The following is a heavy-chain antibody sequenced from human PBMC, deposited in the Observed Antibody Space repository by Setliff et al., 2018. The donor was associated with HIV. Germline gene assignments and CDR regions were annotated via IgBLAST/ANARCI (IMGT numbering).Heavy chain of an antibody. Sequence: LRLSCAASGFPFSGSAMHWVRQASGKGLEWVGRIRSKANSYATAYAASVKGRFTISRDDSKNTAYLQMNSLKTEDTAVYYCTRHLTGSDYYYYYMDVWGKGTTVTVSS. CDR2: IRSKANSYAT. J-gene: IGHJ6*03. V-gene: IGHV3-73*01. CDR3: TRHLTGSDYYYYYMDV. CDR1: GFPFSGSA. D-gene: IGHD3-10*01.